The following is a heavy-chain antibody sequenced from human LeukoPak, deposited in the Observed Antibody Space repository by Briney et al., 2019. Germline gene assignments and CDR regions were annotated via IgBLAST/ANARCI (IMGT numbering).Heavy chain of an antibody. CDR3: ARGRTIFGVVLGAFDI. CDR1: GFTFSSYS. V-gene: IGHV3-21*01. CDR2: ISSSSSYI. J-gene: IGHJ3*02. Sequence: GGSLRLSCAASGFTFSSYSMNWVRQAPGKGLEWVSSISSSSSYIYYADSVKGRFTISRDNAKNSLYLQMNSLRAEDTAVYYCARGRTIFGVVLGAFDIWGQGTMVTVSS. D-gene: IGHD3-3*01.